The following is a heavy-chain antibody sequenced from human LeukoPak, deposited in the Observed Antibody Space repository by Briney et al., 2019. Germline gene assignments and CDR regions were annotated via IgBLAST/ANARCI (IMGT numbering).Heavy chain of an antibody. D-gene: IGHD6-19*01. CDR1: GYTFTSYG. Sequence: SVKVSCKASGYTFTSYGISWVRQAPGQGLEWMGWISAYNGNTNYAQKLQGRVTMTTDTSTSTAYMELRSLRSDDTAVYYCARDPGIQWLVPIWFDPWGQGTLVTVSS. CDR2: ISAYNGNT. V-gene: IGHV1-18*01. CDR3: ARDPGIQWLVPIWFDP. J-gene: IGHJ5*02.